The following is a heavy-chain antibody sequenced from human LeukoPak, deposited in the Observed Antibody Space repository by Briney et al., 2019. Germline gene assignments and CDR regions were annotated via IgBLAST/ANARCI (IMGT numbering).Heavy chain of an antibody. V-gene: IGHV1-2*02. CDR2: INPNSGGT. Sequence: GASVKVSCKASGYTFTGYYMHWVRQAPGQGLEWMGWINPNSGGTNYAQKFQGRVTMTRDTSISTAYMELSRLRSDDTAVYYCTRGPFSDWLTQSWFDPWGQGTLVTVSS. CDR3: TRGPFSDWLTQSWFDP. CDR1: GYTFTGYY. D-gene: IGHD3/OR15-3a*01. J-gene: IGHJ5*02.